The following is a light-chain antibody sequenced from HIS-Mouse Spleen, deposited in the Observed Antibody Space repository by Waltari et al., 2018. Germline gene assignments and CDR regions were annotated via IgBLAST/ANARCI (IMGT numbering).Light chain of an antibody. CDR2: GNV. J-gene: IGLJ3*02. CDR3: QSYDSSLSGWV. CDR1: SSNIGAGYD. V-gene: IGLV1-40*01. Sequence: QSVLTQPPSVSGAPGQRVTISCTGSSSNIGAGYDVHWYHELPGTAPKLLTYGNVNRPSGVPDRFPGSKSGTSASLAITGLQAEVEADYYCQSYDSSLSGWVFGGGTKLTVL.